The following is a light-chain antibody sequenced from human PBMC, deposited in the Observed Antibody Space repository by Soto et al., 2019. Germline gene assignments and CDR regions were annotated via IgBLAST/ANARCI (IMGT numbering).Light chain of an antibody. CDR3: QQRSNWRTWT. J-gene: IGKJ1*01. Sequence: EIVLTQSPATLSLSPGERATLSCRASQSVSSYLAWYQQKPGQAPRLLIYDASNRATGIPARFSGSGSGTDFTLTISSLELEDFAVYYCQQRSNWRTWTFGQGTTVEIK. CDR2: DAS. CDR1: QSVSSY. V-gene: IGKV3-11*01.